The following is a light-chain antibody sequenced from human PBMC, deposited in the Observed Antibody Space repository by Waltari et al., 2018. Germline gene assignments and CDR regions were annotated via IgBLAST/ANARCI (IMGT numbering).Light chain of an antibody. CDR1: SGHRRYA. CDR2: VNSDGSH. Sequence: QLMLTQSPSASASLGASVRLTCTLSSGHRRYAVAWHQQQPEKGPRYLMKVNSDGSHIKGDGIPDRFSGSSSGAERYLTISSLQSEDEADYYCQTGGFGIWVFGGGTKLTVL. J-gene: IGLJ3*02. V-gene: IGLV4-69*01. CDR3: QTGGFGIWV.